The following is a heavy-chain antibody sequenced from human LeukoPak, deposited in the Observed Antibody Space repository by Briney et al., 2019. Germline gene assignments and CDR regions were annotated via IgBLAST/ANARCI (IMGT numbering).Heavy chain of an antibody. CDR1: GGSISSYY. CDR3: ARALQDYYYGMDV. J-gene: IGHJ6*02. CDR2: VYYSGST. Sequence: SETLSLTCTVSGGSISSYYWSWIRQPPGKGLEWIAIVYYSGSTYYNPSLKSRVTISIATSKSQFFLEVRSVTAADTAVYYCARALQDYYYGMDVWGQGATVTVSS. V-gene: IGHV4-59*08. D-gene: IGHD5-24*01.